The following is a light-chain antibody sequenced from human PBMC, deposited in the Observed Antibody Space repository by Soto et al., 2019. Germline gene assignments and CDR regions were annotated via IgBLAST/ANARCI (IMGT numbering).Light chain of an antibody. J-gene: IGKJ5*01. CDR3: QQYGYSPIT. CDR1: QSVGSNY. CDR2: GAS. Sequence: EFVLTQSPGTLSLSPGERATLSCRASQSVGSNYLAWYQQKPGQAPRLFIYGASSRATGIADRFSGSGSGTDFTLTISRLEAEDFALYYCQQYGYSPITFGQGTKVDIK. V-gene: IGKV3-20*01.